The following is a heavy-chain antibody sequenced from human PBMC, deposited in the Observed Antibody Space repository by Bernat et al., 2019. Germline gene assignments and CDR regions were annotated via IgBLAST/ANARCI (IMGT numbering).Heavy chain of an antibody. D-gene: IGHD2-2*02. Sequence: QVQLVQSGAEVKKPGASVKVSCKASGYTFTGYYMHWVRQAPGQGLEWMGWINPNSGGTNYAQKFQGWVTMTRDTSISTAYMELSRLRSDDTAVYYCARGAPDVVVPAAIPGWFYPWGQGTLVTVSS. CDR3: ARGAPDVVVPAAIPGWFYP. CDR2: INPNSGGT. V-gene: IGHV1-2*04. CDR1: GYTFTGYY. J-gene: IGHJ5*02.